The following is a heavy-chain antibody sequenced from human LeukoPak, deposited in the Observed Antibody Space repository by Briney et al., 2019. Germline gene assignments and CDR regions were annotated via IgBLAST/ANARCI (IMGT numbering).Heavy chain of an antibody. CDR2: IYYSGST. Sequence: SETLSLTCTVSGGSISSYYWSWIRQPPGKGLEWIGYIYYSGSTNYNPSLKSRVTISVDTSKNQFSLKLSSVTAADTAVYYCAGSYDILTGYPNWFDPWGQGTLVTVSS. J-gene: IGHJ5*02. CDR1: GGSISSYY. CDR3: AGSYDILTGYPNWFDP. V-gene: IGHV4-59*08. D-gene: IGHD3-9*01.